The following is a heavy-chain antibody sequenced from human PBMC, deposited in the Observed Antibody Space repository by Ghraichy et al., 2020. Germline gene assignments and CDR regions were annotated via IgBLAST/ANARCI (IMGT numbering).Heavy chain of an antibody. Sequence: GGSLRLSCAASGFTFSSYGMHWVRQAPGKGLEWVAVIWYDGSNKYYADSVKGRFTISRDNSKNTLYLQMNSLRAEDTAVYYCARDGRYPNWFDPWGQGTLVTVSS. D-gene: IGHD2-2*01. J-gene: IGHJ5*02. CDR3: ARDGRYPNWFDP. CDR2: IWYDGSNK. V-gene: IGHV3-33*01. CDR1: GFTFSSYG.